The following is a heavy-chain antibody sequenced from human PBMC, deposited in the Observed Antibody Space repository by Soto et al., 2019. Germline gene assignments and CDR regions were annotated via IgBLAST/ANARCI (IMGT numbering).Heavy chain of an antibody. J-gene: IGHJ4*02. CDR1: GFTFSSYG. CDR2: IWYDGSNK. CDR3: ARGSGSSFIY. V-gene: IGHV3-33*01. Sequence: VGSLRLSCAASGFTFSSYGMHWVRQAPGKGLEWVAVIWYDGSNKYYADSVKGRFTISRDNSKKSLYLQMNSLRPEDTAVYYCARGSGSSFIYWGQGTPVTVSS. D-gene: IGHD6-6*01.